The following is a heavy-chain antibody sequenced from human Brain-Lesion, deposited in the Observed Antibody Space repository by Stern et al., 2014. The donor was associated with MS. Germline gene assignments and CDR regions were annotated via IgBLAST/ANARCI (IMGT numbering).Heavy chain of an antibody. CDR3: ARGRVVPGFQYYATDV. D-gene: IGHD2-2*01. CDR1: GGSISSGGYY. CDR2: IFNSGST. V-gene: IGHV4-61*02. Sequence: QVQLVESGPGLVKPSQTLSLSCTVSGGSISSGGYYWSWIRQPAGKGLEWIGRIFNSGSTSYTPPLKSRVPISIDTSKTQSSLRLTPMTAADTAVYYCARGRVVPGFQYYATDVWGQGTTVIVSS. J-gene: IGHJ6*02.